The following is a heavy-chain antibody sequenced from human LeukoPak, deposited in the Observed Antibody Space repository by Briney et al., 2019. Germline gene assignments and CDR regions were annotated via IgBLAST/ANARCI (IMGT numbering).Heavy chain of an antibody. CDR3: AKDRLRGDNY. CDR1: GFTFSNYA. V-gene: IGHV3-23*01. D-gene: IGHD3-22*01. Sequence: RGSLRLSCAASGFTFSNYAMTWVRQAPGKGLEWVSSISESGGSTFYANSVKGRFTISRDNSKNTLYLQMNSLRVEDTALYYCAKDRLRGDNYWGQGTLVTVSS. J-gene: IGHJ4*02. CDR2: ISESGGST.